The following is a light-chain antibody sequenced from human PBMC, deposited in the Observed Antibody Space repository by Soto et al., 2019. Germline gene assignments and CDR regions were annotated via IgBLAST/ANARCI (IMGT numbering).Light chain of an antibody. CDR3: EQYNTYWT. CDR1: QSISSW. J-gene: IGKJ1*01. V-gene: IGKV1-5*03. CDR2: KAS. Sequence: DIQMTQSPSTLSASVGDRVTITCRASQSISSWLAWYPQKPGKAPKLLIYKASSLETGDPSRFSGSGSVTEFTLTINSLQPDYFATYYGEQYNTYWTFGPGTKVEIK.